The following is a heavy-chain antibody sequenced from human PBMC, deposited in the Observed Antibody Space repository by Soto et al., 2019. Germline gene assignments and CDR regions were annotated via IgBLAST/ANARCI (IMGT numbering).Heavy chain of an antibody. Sequence: EVQLLESGGGLVQPGGSLRLSCAASGFIFSNYGMSWVRQAPGKGLEWVSAISFSGGNTYYADSVKGRFTISRDNSKNTLYLQMNSLRAEDTAVYYCAKPPGDFVVVVSALDYWGQGTLVTVSS. J-gene: IGHJ4*02. V-gene: IGHV3-23*01. CDR2: ISFSGGNT. CDR3: AKPPGDFVVVVSALDY. CDR1: GFIFSNYG. D-gene: IGHD2-15*01.